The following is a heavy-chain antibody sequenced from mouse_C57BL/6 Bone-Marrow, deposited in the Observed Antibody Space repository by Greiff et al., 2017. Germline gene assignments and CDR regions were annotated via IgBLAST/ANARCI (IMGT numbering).Heavy chain of an antibody. CDR2: IDPSDSYT. V-gene: IGHV1-69*01. J-gene: IGHJ3*01. D-gene: IGHD2-4*01. Sequence: QVQLQQPGAELVMPGASVKLSCKASGYTFTSYWMHWVKQRPGQGLEWIGEIDPSDSYTNYNQKFKGKSTLTVDKSSSTAYMQLSSLTSEDSAVYYCARDDYPWFAYWGQGTLVTVSA. CDR3: ARDDYPWFAY. CDR1: GYTFTSYW.